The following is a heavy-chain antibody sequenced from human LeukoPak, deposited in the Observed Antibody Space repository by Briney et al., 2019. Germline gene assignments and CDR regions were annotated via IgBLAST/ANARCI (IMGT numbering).Heavy chain of an antibody. CDR1: GYTFNSYD. J-gene: IGHJ4*02. D-gene: IGHD3-3*01. V-gene: IGHV1-18*01. CDR2: ISTYNGNT. Sequence: ASVKVSCKASGYTFNSYDISWVRQAPGQGLEWMAWISTYNGNTNYALKVQGRATMTTDTSTSTAYMELRSLRSDDTAVYYCARVLRYDFWSAYYFDYWGQGTLVTLST. CDR3: ARVLRYDFWSAYYFDY.